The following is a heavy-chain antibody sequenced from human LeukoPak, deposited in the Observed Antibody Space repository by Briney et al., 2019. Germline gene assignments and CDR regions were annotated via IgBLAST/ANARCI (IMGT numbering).Heavy chain of an antibody. D-gene: IGHD3-3*01. CDR1: GFTFSSYA. V-gene: IGHV3-30-3*01. J-gene: IGHJ4*02. CDR3: ARDSRTIFGVVITERIFNY. CDR2: ISYDGSNK. Sequence: QPGGSLRLSCAASGFTFSSYAMHWVRQAPGKGLEWVAVISYDGSNKYYADSVKGRFTISRDNSKNTLYLQMNSLRAEDTAVYYCARDSRTIFGVVITERIFNYWGQGTLVTVSS.